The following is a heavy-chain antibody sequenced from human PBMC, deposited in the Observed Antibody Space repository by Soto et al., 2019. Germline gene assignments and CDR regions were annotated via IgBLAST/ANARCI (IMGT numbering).Heavy chain of an antibody. Sequence: LRLSCSGSGFTVSSFGMHWVRQAPGKGLEWVSGISWNSGSIGYADSVKGRFTISRDNAKNSLYLQMNSLRAEDTALYYCAKDPNYDILTSDGMDVWGQGTTVTVSS. V-gene: IGHV3-9*01. CDR1: GFTVSSFG. CDR3: AKDPNYDILTSDGMDV. D-gene: IGHD3-9*01. CDR2: ISWNSGSI. J-gene: IGHJ6*02.